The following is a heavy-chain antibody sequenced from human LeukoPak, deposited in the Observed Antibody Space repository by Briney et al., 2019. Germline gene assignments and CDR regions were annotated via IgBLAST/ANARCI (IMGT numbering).Heavy chain of an antibody. CDR3: ARQEVVVVPAGPYYYYGMDV. J-gene: IGHJ6*02. D-gene: IGHD2-2*01. Sequence: SETLSLTCTVSGGSINSDSYYWSWIRQPAGKGLEWIGRIYLSGSIYLSGSTNYNPSLKSRVTISVDTSKNQFSLKLSSVTAADTAVYYCARQEVVVVPAGPYYYYGMDVWGQGTTVTVSS. CDR2: IYLSGSIYLSGST. CDR1: GGSINSDSYY. V-gene: IGHV4-61*02.